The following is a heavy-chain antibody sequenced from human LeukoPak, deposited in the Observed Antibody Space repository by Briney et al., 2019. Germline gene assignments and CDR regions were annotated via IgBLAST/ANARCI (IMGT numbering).Heavy chain of an antibody. CDR3: ARAGGSGSYSYYFDY. D-gene: IGHD1-26*01. J-gene: IGHJ4*02. V-gene: IGHV1-18*01. CDR2: ISAYNGNT. Sequence: WASVKVSCKASGYTFTSYGISWVRQAPGQGLEWMGWISAYNGNTNYAQKLQGRVTMTTDTSTSTAYMELRSLRSDDTAVYYCARAGGSGSYSYYFDYWGQGTLVTVSS. CDR1: GYTFTSYG.